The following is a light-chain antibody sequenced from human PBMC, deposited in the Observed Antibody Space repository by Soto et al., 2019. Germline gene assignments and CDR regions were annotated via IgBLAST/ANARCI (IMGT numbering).Light chain of an antibody. CDR1: QSVSSKY. V-gene: IGKV3-15*01. Sequence: DIVLTQSPGTLSLSPGERATLSCRASQSVSSKYLAWYQQKPGQAPRFLIYGASTRATGIPARFRGSGSGTEFTLTIDSLQSEDFAVYYCQQYNDWPPAFGGGTKVDIK. CDR2: GAS. CDR3: QQYNDWPPA. J-gene: IGKJ4*01.